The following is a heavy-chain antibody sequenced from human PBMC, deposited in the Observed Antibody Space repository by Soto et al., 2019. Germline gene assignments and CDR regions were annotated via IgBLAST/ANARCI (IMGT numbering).Heavy chain of an antibody. CDR2: SYYSGST. CDR3: ARVVSPVDGDY. J-gene: IGHJ4*02. V-gene: IGHV4-31*03. CDR1: GGSISSGGYY. D-gene: IGHD2-8*01. Sequence: QVQLQESGPGLVKPSQTLSLTCTVSGGSISSGGYYWSWIRQHPGKGLEWIGYSYYSGSTYYSPSLKSRVTIAVDTSKNQCSLRLCSVTAADPAVYYCARVVSPVDGDYWGQGTLVTVSS.